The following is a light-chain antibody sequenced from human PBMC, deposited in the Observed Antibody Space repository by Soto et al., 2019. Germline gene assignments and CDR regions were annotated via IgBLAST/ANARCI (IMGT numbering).Light chain of an antibody. CDR2: EVS. CDR1: SSDVGGYNY. V-gene: IGLV2-14*01. J-gene: IGLJ2*01. CDR3: SSYTSSSTLVV. Sequence: QSALTQPASVSGSPGQSITISCTGTSSDVGGYNYVSWYQQHPGKAPKLMIYEVSNRPSGVSNRFSGSKSGNTASLTMSGLQAEDEADYYCSSYTSSSTLVVFGGGTKLTGL.